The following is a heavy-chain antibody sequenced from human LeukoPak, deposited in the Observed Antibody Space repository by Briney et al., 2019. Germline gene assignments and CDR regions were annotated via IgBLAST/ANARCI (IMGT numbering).Heavy chain of an antibody. V-gene: IGHV1-8*01. CDR3: TRGSSGRRDN. D-gene: IGHD6-19*01. CDR1: GYTFTSCD. Sequence: ASVQVSCKASGYTFTSCDINWVRQATGQGLEWMGWMNPNSGNTDYGQSFQGRITMTRDISIGTAYMELSNLTSEDTAIYNCTRGSSGRRDNWGQGTLVTVSA. J-gene: IGHJ4*02. CDR2: MNPNSGNT.